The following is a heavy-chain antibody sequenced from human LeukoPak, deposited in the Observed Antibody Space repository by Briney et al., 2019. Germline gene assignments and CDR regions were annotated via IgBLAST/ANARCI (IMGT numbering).Heavy chain of an antibody. CDR1: GFTFSSYA. J-gene: IGHJ4*02. CDR2: ISGSGGNT. D-gene: IGHD6-19*01. CDR3: AKGRAEGGTLALDY. Sequence: GGSLRLSCAASGFTFSSYAMTWVRQAPGKGLEWVSGISGSGGNTYYTDSVRGRLSISRDNSKNTLYLQVNSLRAEDTAVYYCAKGRAEGGTLALDYWGQGTLVTVSS. V-gene: IGHV3-23*01.